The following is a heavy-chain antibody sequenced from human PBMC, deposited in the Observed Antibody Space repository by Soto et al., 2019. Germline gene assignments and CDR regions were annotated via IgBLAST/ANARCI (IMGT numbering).Heavy chain of an antibody. CDR1: GGSISSYY. CDR3: ARSLHEGGLYYYYGMDV. D-gene: IGHD3-16*01. J-gene: IGHJ6*02. CDR2: IYYSGST. V-gene: IGHV4-59*01. Sequence: SETLSLTCTVSGGSISSYYWSWIRQPPGKGLEWIGYIYYSGSTNYNPSLKSRVTISVDTSKNQFSLKLSSVTAADTAVYYCARSLHEGGLYYYYGMDVWGQGTTVTVSS.